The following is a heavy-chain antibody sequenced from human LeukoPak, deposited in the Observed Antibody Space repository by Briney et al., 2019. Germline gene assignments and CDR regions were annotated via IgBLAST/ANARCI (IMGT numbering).Heavy chain of an antibody. V-gene: IGHV1-69*13. D-gene: IGHD5-24*01. CDR3: AREGVEMATMLFDY. J-gene: IGHJ4*02. CDR2: IIPIFGTA. CDR1: GYTFTSYY. Sequence: ASVKVSCKASGYTFTSYYMHWVRQAPGQGLEWMGGIIPIFGTANYAQKFQGRVTITADESTSTAYMELSSLRSEDTAVYYCAREGVEMATMLFDYWGQGTLVTVSS.